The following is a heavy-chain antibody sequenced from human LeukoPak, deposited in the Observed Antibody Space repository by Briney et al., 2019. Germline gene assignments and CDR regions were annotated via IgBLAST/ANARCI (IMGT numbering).Heavy chain of an antibody. Sequence: SETLSLTCTVSGGSISSYYWSWIRQPPGKGLEWIGYIYYSGSTNYNPSLKSRVTISVDTSKNQFSLKLSSVTAADTAVYYCAKDGWLSQCNWNDRYFDYWGQGTLVTVSS. V-gene: IGHV4-59*01. J-gene: IGHJ4*02. CDR2: IYYSGST. CDR3: AKDGWLSQCNWNDRYFDY. CDR1: GGSISSYY. D-gene: IGHD1-20*01.